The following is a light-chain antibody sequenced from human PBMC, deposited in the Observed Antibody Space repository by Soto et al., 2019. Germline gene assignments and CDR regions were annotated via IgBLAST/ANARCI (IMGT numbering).Light chain of an antibody. J-gene: IGKJ1*01. Sequence: EIVLTQSPGTLSLSPGERATLSCRASQSVSNNYLAWYQQKPGRAPRLLIYGASNRATGIPDRLSGSGSGTDFTLTISRLEPEDSAVYYCQQYGSSGTFGQGTKVDIK. CDR3: QQYGSSGT. CDR2: GAS. CDR1: QSVSNNY. V-gene: IGKV3-20*01.